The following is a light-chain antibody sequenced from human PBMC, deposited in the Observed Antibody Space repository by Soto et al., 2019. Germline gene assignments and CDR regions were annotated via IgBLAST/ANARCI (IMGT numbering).Light chain of an antibody. Sequence: IVMTQSPDSLDAFLGESATLTCKSSPKVFYSSNDKNYLPWYQQKPGQPPRLLIYWASTRESGVPDRVTGGGSGTDFTLTISSLQAEDGAVYYCQQYYSSPFTFGPGTKVDIK. J-gene: IGKJ3*01. CDR1: PKVFYSSNDKNY. V-gene: IGKV4-1*01. CDR2: WAS. CDR3: QQYYSSPFT.